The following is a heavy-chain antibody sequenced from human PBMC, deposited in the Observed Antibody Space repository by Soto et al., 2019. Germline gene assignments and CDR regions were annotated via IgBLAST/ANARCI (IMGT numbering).Heavy chain of an antibody. CDR3: ARGPYCSSTRCSWRPLSD. Sequence: QVQLVESGGGVVQPGRSLRLSCGASGFTFSNYGMHWVRQAPGKGLEWVALVWYDGSKKHCADSVKGRFTISRDNFMDTLYLQMDSLRAEDTAVYYCARGPYCSSTRCSWRPLSDWGQGILVTVSS. CDR2: VWYDGSKK. J-gene: IGHJ4*02. D-gene: IGHD2-2*01. CDR1: GFTFSNYG. V-gene: IGHV3-33*01.